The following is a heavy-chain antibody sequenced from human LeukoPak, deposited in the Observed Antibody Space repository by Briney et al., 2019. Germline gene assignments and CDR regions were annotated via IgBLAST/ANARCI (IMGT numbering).Heavy chain of an antibody. CDR1: GLTFSSYG. Sequence: GGTLRLSCAASGLTFSSYGMSWVRQAPGKGLEWVSFIYSGGSTYYADSVKGRFTISRDNAKNSLYLQMNSLRAEDTAVYYCARDSTGIAVAVGAYYYYYYMDVWGKGTTVTVSS. V-gene: IGHV3-66*01. CDR3: ARDSTGIAVAVGAYYYYYYMDV. J-gene: IGHJ6*03. CDR2: IYSGGST. D-gene: IGHD6-19*01.